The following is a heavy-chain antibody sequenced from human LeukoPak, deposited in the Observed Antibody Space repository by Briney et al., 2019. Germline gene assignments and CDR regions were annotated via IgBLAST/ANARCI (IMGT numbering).Heavy chain of an antibody. CDR1: GFTFSSYW. V-gene: IGHV3-7*01. J-gene: IGHJ4*02. CDR3: ARWCSSDICYTPVVY. Sequence: GGSLRLSCAASGFTFSSYWMSWVRQAPGKGLEWVANINQDGSEKYYVDSVTGRFTISRDNAKNSLYLQMNSLRAEDTAVYYCARWCSSDICYTPVVYWGQGTLATVSS. D-gene: IGHD2-2*02. CDR2: INQDGSEK.